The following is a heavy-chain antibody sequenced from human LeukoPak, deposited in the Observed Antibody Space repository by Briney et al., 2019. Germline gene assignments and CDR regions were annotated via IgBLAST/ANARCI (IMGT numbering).Heavy chain of an antibody. V-gene: IGHV4-34*01. CDR2: INHSGST. CDR1: GGSFSGYY. CDR3: AGSITGTARGRFDP. D-gene: IGHD1-20*01. J-gene: IGHJ5*02. Sequence: SETLSLTCAVCGGSFSGYYWSWIRQPPGKGLEWIGEINHSGSTNYNPSLKSRVTISVDTSKNQFSLKLSSVTAADTAVYYCAGSITGTARGRFDPWGQGTLVTVSS.